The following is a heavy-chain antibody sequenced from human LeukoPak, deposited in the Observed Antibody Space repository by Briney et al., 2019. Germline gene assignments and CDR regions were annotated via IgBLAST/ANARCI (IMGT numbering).Heavy chain of an antibody. CDR3: ASSGSYRFDY. CDR2: ITASGTAM. J-gene: IGHJ4*02. D-gene: IGHD1-26*01. CDR1: GFTFSSYS. V-gene: IGHV3-48*02. Sequence: GGSLRLSCAASGFTFSSYSMNWVRQAAGKGLEWVSHITASGTAMFYADSVKGRFTISRDNAKNSLYLQMNSLRDEDTAVYYCASSGSYRFDYWGQGTLVTVSS.